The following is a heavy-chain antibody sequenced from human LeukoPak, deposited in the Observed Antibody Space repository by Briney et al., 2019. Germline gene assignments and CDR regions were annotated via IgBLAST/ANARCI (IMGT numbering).Heavy chain of an antibody. Sequence: SETLSLTCTVSGGSISSGGYYWSWIRQHPGKGLEWIGYIYYSGSTYYNPSLKSRVTISVDTSKNQFSLKLSSVTAADTAVYYCARVVYSSGWYDYWGQGTLVTVSS. CDR3: ARVVYSSGWYDY. CDR2: IYYSGST. CDR1: GGSISSGGYY. V-gene: IGHV4-31*03. D-gene: IGHD6-13*01. J-gene: IGHJ4*02.